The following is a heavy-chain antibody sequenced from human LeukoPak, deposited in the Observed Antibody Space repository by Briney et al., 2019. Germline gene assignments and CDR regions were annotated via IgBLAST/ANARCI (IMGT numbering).Heavy chain of an antibody. Sequence: SETLSLTCTVSGGSISSGDYYWGWIRQPPGKGLEWIGSIYYSGSTYYNPSLKSRVTISVDTSKNQFSLKLDSMTAADTAVYYCAREGFRGNGFYLLFDYWGQGTLVTVSS. D-gene: IGHD3-22*01. J-gene: IGHJ4*02. CDR2: IYYSGST. CDR1: GGSISSGDYY. V-gene: IGHV4-39*07. CDR3: AREGFRGNGFYLLFDY.